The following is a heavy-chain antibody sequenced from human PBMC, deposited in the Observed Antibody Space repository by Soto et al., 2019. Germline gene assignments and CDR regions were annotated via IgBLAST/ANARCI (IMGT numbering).Heavy chain of an antibody. CDR1: GYSISSGYY. Sequence: XETLSLTCGVSGYSISSGYYCGWIRQSPVKGLEWIGSINHSGNTYYNPSLRSRVTISVDTSRNQVSLILSSVTAADTAVYYCGRSGDDYGSYIDYWGQGTLVTVSS. CDR3: GRSGDDYGSYIDY. D-gene: IGHD4-17*01. J-gene: IGHJ4*02. V-gene: IGHV4-38-2*01. CDR2: INHSGNT.